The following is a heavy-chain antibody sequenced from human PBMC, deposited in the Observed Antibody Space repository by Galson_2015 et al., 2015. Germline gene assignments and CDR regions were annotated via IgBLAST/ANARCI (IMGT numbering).Heavy chain of an antibody. CDR2: INPSGGST. CDR3: ARKEVAGVFFDY. Sequence: SVKVSCKASGYTFTSYYIHWVRQAPGQGLGWMGIINPSGGSTRYAQKFQGRVTMTRDTSTSTVYMELSSLRSEDTAVYYCARKEVAGVFFDYWGQGTLVTVSS. D-gene: IGHD6-19*01. J-gene: IGHJ4*02. CDR1: GYTFTSYY. V-gene: IGHV1-46*01.